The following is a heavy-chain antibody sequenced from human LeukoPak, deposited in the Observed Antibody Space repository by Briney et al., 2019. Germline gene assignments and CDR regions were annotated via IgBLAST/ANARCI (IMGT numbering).Heavy chain of an antibody. Sequence: SGRSLRLSCAASGFTFDDYAMHWVRQAPGKGLEWVSGISWNSGSIGYADSVKGRFTISRDNAKNSLYLQMNSLRAEDMALYYCAKDRQYQLRCSDGFDYWGQGTLVTVSS. J-gene: IGHJ4*02. CDR2: ISWNSGSI. V-gene: IGHV3-9*03. CDR3: AKDRQYQLRCSDGFDY. D-gene: IGHD2-2*01. CDR1: GFTFDDYA.